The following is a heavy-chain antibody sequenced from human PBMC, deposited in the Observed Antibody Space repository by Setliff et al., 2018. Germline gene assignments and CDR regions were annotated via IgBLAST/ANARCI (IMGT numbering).Heavy chain of an antibody. Sequence: PSETLSLTCTVSGGSVSNSGFFWGWLRQAPGKGLEWIGNIYDSGSSNYNASLKSRLIITRDTSKNQISLSLSSVTAADTAVYYCARMSGFQYMDVWGKGTTVTVSS. J-gene: IGHJ6*03. D-gene: IGHD3-3*01. CDR3: ARMSGFQYMDV. CDR1: GGSVSNSGFF. CDR2: IYDSGSS. V-gene: IGHV4-39*07.